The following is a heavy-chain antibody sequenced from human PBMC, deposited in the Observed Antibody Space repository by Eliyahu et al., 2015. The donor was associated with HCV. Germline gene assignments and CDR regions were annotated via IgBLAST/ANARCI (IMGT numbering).Heavy chain of an antibody. V-gene: IGHV3-23*01. Sequence: EVQLLESGGGLVQPGGSLRLSCAASGFTFTNYPMSWVRQAPGKGLEWVSSISGSGDDTYYADSVKGRFTISRDNSKNTLYLQMNSLRAEDTAGYFCAKAEGLIDPFHYWGQGTLVTVSS. CDR1: GFTFTNYP. D-gene: IGHD3-16*01. CDR2: ISGSGDDT. CDR3: AKAEGLIDPFHY. J-gene: IGHJ4*02.